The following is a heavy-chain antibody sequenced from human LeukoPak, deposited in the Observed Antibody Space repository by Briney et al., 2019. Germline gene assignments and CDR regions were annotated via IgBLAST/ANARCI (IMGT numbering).Heavy chain of an antibody. J-gene: IGHJ6*02. CDR1: GGPISSYY. V-gene: IGHV4-4*07. Sequence: SETLSLTCTVSGGPISSYYWSWIRQPARKGLEWIGRIYPSGSTNYNPSLKSRVTMSVDTSKNQFSLKLSSVTAADTAVYYCAREVRKSSSWSNYYYGMDVWGQGTTVTVSS. CDR2: IYPSGST. D-gene: IGHD6-13*01. CDR3: AREVRKSSSWSNYYYGMDV.